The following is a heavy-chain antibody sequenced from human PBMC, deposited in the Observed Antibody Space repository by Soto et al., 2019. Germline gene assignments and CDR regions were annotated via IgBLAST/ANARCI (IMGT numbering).Heavy chain of an antibody. J-gene: IGHJ4*02. Sequence: SVKVSCKASGGTFSSYAISWVRQAPGQGLEWMGGIIPIFGTANYAQKFQGRVTITADKSTSTAYMELSSLRSEDTAVYYCARDLGYCSSTSCYTLDYFDYWGQGTLVTV. CDR1: GGTFSSYA. V-gene: IGHV1-69*06. D-gene: IGHD2-2*02. CDR2: IIPIFGTA. CDR3: ARDLGYCSSTSCYTLDYFDY.